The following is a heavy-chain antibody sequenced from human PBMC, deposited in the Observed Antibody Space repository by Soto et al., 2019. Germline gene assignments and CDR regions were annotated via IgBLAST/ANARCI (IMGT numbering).Heavy chain of an antibody. Sequence: QVHLVQSGAEVKKPGASVKVSCKCSGYTFTSYGITWVRQAPGQGLEWMGWISAHNDNTDYAQKLQGRVTVTRDTSTSKDYMELRSLRSDDTAVYYCARGRYGDYWGQGALVTVSS. D-gene: IGHD1-1*01. J-gene: IGHJ4*02. CDR2: ISAHNDNT. CDR1: GYTFTSYG. CDR3: ARGRYGDY. V-gene: IGHV1-18*01.